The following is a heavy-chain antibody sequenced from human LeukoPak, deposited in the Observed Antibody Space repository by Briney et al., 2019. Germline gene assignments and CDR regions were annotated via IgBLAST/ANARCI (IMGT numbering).Heavy chain of an antibody. Sequence: ASVKVSCKASGGTFSSYAISWVRQAPGQGLEWMGRIIPILGIANYAQKFQGRVTITADKSTSTAYMELSSLRSEDTAVYYCARYCSGGSCYSGWFDPWGQGTLVTVSS. CDR3: ARYCSGGSCYSGWFDP. J-gene: IGHJ5*02. V-gene: IGHV1-69*04. CDR2: IIPILGIA. CDR1: GGTFSSYA. D-gene: IGHD2-15*01.